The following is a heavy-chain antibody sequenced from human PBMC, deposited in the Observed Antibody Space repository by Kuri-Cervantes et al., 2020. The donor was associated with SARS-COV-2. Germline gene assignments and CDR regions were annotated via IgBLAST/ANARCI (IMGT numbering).Heavy chain of an antibody. J-gene: IGHJ3*02. CDR3: ARSRSGSYDALDI. CDR1: GGTFSSYG. Sequence: SVKVSCKASGGTFSSYGISWVRQAPGQGLEWMGGIIPIFGTANYAQKFQGRVTITTDESTSTAYMELSSLASEDTAVYYCARSRSGSYDALDIWGQGTMVTVSS. D-gene: IGHD3-3*01. CDR2: IIPIFGTA. V-gene: IGHV1-69*05.